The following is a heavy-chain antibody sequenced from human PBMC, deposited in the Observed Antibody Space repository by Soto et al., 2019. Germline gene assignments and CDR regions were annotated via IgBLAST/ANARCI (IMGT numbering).Heavy chain of an antibody. CDR2: ISGGGDSA. V-gene: IGHV3-23*01. CDR1: GFTFSRHA. J-gene: IGHJ6*02. CDR3: AKAGGSTWDYGMDV. D-gene: IGHD2-15*01. Sequence: EVQLLESGGGLVQPGGSLRLSCAASGFTFSRHAMSWVRQAPGKGLEWVSAISGGGDSAYHADSVKGRFTISRDNSKNTLFLQMTSLRAEDTGLYYCAKAGGSTWDYGMDVWGQGTTVTVSS.